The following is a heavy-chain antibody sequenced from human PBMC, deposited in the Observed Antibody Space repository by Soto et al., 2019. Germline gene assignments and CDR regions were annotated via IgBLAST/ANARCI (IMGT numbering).Heavy chain of an antibody. D-gene: IGHD4-17*01. CDR1: GFTFSSYS. J-gene: IGHJ5*02. CDR2: ISSSSSTI. V-gene: IGHV3-48*01. Sequence: EVQLVESGGGLVQPGGSLRLSCAACGFTFSSYSMNWVRQAPGEGLEWVSYISSSSSTIYYADSVKGRFTISRDNAKNSLYLQMNSLRAEDTAVYYCAREGGDLNWFDPWGQGTLATVSS. CDR3: AREGGDLNWFDP.